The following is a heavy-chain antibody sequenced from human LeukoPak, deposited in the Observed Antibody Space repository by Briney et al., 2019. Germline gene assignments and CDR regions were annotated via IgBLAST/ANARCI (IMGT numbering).Heavy chain of an antibody. Sequence: SETLSLTCTVSGGSISSYYWSWIRQPPGKGLEWIGYIYYSGSTNYNPSLKSRVTISVDTSKNQFSLKLSSVTAADTAVYYCARSTSWGPGWYLDYYYGMDVWGQGTTVTVSS. D-gene: IGHD6-19*01. J-gene: IGHJ6*02. CDR3: ARSTSWGPGWYLDYYYGMDV. CDR1: GGSISSYY. CDR2: IYYSGST. V-gene: IGHV4-59*01.